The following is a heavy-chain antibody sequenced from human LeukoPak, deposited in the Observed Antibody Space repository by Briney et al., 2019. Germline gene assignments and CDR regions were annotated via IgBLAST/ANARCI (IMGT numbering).Heavy chain of an antibody. CDR1: GFTFSNYG. J-gene: IGHJ6*02. Sequence: GGSLRLSCAASGFTFSNYGMNWVRQAPGKGLEWVAVVSYDGVNNYYADSVKGRFTISRDNSRNTLYLQVNSLKAEDTAVYYCVRSPIVVRPTYSYYYGMDVWGQGTTVTVSS. V-gene: IGHV3-30*03. CDR2: VSYDGVNN. D-gene: IGHD2-15*01. CDR3: VRSPIVVRPTYSYYYGMDV.